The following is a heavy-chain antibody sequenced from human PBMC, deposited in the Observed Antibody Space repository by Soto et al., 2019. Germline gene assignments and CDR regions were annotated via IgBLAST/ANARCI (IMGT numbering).Heavy chain of an antibody. CDR3: AREGSYDFWSGYTALGRDYYYAMDV. V-gene: IGHV1-8*01. CDR2: MNPNSGNT. Sequence: ASVKVSCKASGYTFTSYDINWVRQATGQGLEWMGWMNPNSGNTGYAQKFQGRVTMTRNTSISTAYMELSSLRSEDTAVYYCAREGSYDFWSGYTALGRDYYYAMDVWGQGTTVTVSS. J-gene: IGHJ6*02. D-gene: IGHD3-3*01. CDR1: GYTFTSYD.